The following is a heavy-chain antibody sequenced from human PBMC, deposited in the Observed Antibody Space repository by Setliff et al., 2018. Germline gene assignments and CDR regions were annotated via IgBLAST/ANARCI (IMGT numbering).Heavy chain of an antibody. CDR2: ISGGGIKT. D-gene: IGHD3-3*02. J-gene: IGHJ4*02. Sequence: GGSLRLSCVASGFTFNNYAINWVRQAPGKGLEWVSGISGGGIKTYYTDSVKGRFTISRDNSKDTLYLQMNNLRADDTAVYYCAKDISRTGSYYFDYWGRGALVTVSS. CDR1: GFTFNNYA. CDR3: AKDISRTGSYYFDY. V-gene: IGHV3-23*01.